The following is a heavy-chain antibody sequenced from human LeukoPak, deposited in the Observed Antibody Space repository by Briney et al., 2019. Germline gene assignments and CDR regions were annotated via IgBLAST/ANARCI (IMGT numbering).Heavy chain of an antibody. V-gene: IGHV3-66*01. CDR2: IYSGGST. CDR3: ARGLRIDYYYGMDV. Sequence: PGGSLRLSCAASGFTVSSNYMSWVRQAPGKGLEWVSVIYSGGSTYYADSVKGRFTISRDNSKNTLYLQMSSLRAEDTAVYYCARGLRIDYYYGMDVWGQGTTVTVSS. CDR1: GFTVSSNY. J-gene: IGHJ6*02. D-gene: IGHD5-12*01.